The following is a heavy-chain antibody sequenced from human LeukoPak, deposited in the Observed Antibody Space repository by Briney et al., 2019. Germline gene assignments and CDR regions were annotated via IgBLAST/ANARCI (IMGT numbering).Heavy chain of an antibody. Sequence: GGSLRLSCAASGFPFSSYAMSWVRQAPGKGLEWVSAISGSGGTTYFADSVKGRFTISRDNSKHTLYLQMNTLRAEDTAVYYCAKGVYYYDSSAYYYTYYFDYWGQGTLVTVSS. CDR2: ISGSGGTT. CDR3: AKGVYYYDSSAYYYTYYFDY. J-gene: IGHJ4*02. CDR1: GFPFSSYA. D-gene: IGHD3-22*01. V-gene: IGHV3-23*01.